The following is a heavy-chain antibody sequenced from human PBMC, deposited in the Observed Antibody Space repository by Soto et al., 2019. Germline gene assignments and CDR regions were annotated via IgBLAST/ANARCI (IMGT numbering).Heavy chain of an antibody. CDR3: AGHAWADWYFDL. V-gene: IGHV4-39*01. CDR1: GGSISSSSYY. J-gene: IGHJ2*01. D-gene: IGHD7-27*01. Sequence: SESLSLTCTVSGGSISSSSYYWGWIRQPPGKGLEWIGSIYYSGSTYYNPSLKSRVTLSVDTSKNQFSLKLSSVTAADTALYYCAGHAWADWYFDLRGRGTLVAVCS. CDR2: IYYSGST.